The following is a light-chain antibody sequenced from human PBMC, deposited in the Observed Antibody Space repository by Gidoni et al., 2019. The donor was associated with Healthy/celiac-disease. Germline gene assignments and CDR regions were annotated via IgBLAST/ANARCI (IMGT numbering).Light chain of an antibody. CDR1: QSISSW. CDR2: DAS. J-gene: IGKJ4*01. V-gene: IGKV1-5*01. Sequence: DIQMTQSPSTLSASVGDRVTITCRASQSISSWLAWYQQKPGKAPKLLIYDASSLESGVPSRFSGSGSGTEFTLTISSLQPDDFATYYCQQYNSYHLTFGGXTKVEIK. CDR3: QQYNSYHLT.